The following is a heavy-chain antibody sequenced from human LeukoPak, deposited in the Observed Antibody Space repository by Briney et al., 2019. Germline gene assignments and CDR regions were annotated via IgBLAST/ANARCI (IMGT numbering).Heavy chain of an antibody. CDR3: ARRGYGESGYYYGMDV. D-gene: IGHD4-17*01. Sequence: GESLQISCKGSGYSFTSYWIGWVRQMPGKGLEWMGIIYPGDSDTRYSPSFQGQVTISADKSISTAYLQWSSLKASDTAMYYCARRGYGESGYYYGMDVWGQGTTVTVSS. CDR2: IYPGDSDT. V-gene: IGHV5-51*01. J-gene: IGHJ6*02. CDR1: GYSFTSYW.